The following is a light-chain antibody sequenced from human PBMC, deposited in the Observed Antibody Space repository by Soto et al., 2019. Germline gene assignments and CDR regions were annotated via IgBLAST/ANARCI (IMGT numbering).Light chain of an antibody. CDR3: AAWVDSLNGV. J-gene: IGLJ3*02. CDR1: SSNIGSNT. V-gene: IGLV1-44*01. Sequence: QSVLTQPPSASGTPGQRVTISCSGSSSNIGSNTVNWYRQLPGTAPKLLTYSNSQRPSGVPDRFSGSKSGTSASLAISGLQSEDEADYYCAAWVDSLNGVFGGGTKLTVL. CDR2: SNS.